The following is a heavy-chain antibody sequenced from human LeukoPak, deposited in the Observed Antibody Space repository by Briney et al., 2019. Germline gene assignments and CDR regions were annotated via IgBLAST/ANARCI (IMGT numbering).Heavy chain of an antibody. CDR2: VSSSGSNI. J-gene: IGHJ2*01. D-gene: IGHD3-22*01. CDR1: GFTFSSYS. CDR3: ARSESSGYSWYFEL. V-gene: IGHV3-48*01. Sequence: GGSRRLSCEASGFTFSSYSMNWVRQAPGKGLEWVSYVSSSGSNIHYADSMKGRFTISRDNDKNPLFLQMKSLRVEDTAVYYCARSESSGYSWYFELWGRGTLVTVSS.